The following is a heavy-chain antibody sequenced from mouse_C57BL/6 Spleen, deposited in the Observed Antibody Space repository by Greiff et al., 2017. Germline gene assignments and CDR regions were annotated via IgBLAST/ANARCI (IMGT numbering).Heavy chain of an antibody. D-gene: IGHD1-1*01. Sequence: EVKVVESGGGLVQPGGSMKLSCVASGFTFSNYWMNWVRQSPEKGLEWVAQIRLKSDNYATHYAESVKGRFTISSDDSKSSVYLQMNNLRAEDTGIYYCPEGSSYWYFDVWGTGTTVTVSS. J-gene: IGHJ1*03. CDR2: IRLKSDNYAT. V-gene: IGHV6-3*01. CDR3: PEGSSYWYFDV. CDR1: GFTFSNYW.